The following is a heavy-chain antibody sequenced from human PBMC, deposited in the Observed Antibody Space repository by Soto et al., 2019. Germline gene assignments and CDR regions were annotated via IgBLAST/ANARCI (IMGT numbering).Heavy chain of an antibody. CDR1: GGTFSSYA. D-gene: IGHD2-15*01. CDR3: ARGSGGSSYYYYGMDV. V-gene: IGHV1-69*13. J-gene: IGHJ6*02. Sequence: SVKVSSKASGGTFSSYAINWVRQSPGQGLEWMGGIIPIFGTANYAQKFQGRVTITADESTSTAYMELSSLRSEDTAVYYCARGSGGSSYYYYGMDVWGQGTTVTVSS. CDR2: IIPIFGTA.